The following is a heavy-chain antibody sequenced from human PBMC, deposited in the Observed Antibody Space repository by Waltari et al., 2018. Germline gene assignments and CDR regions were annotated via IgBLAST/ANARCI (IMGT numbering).Heavy chain of an antibody. J-gene: IGHJ5*02. CDR2: IRYDGSNK. CDR3: ASRTITGDYSGFDP. D-gene: IGHD7-27*01. CDR1: GFTFSSHG. Sequence: QVQLVESGGGVVQPGGSLRLSCAALGFTFSSHGLPWVRQAPGKGLEWVAFIRYDGSNKYYADSVKGRFTISRDNSKNTLYLQMNSLRAEDTAVYYCASRTITGDYSGFDPWGQGTLVTVSS. V-gene: IGHV3-30*02.